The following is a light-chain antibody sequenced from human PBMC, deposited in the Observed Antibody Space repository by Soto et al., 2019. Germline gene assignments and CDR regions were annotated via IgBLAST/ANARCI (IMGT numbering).Light chain of an antibody. Sequence: QSALTQPASVSGSPGQSITISCTGTSSDVGGYNYVSWYQQHPGKAPKLMIYDVSNRPSGVSNRFSGSKSGNTASLTISGLQAEDEADYYCSSYTSSSTPDVFGPGTKVTVL. J-gene: IGLJ1*01. V-gene: IGLV2-14*01. CDR3: SSYTSSSTPDV. CDR2: DVS. CDR1: SSDVGGYNY.